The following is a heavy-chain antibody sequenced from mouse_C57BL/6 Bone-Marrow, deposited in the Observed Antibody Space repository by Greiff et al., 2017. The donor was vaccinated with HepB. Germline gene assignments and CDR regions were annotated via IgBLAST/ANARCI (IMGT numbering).Heavy chain of an antibody. CDR1: GYTFTSYW. V-gene: IGHV1-64*01. J-gene: IGHJ2*01. CDR2: IHPNSGST. D-gene: IGHD2-1*01. CDR3: ARRGNSYFDY. Sequence: QVQLQQPGAELVKPGASVKLSCKASGYTFTSYWMHWVKQSPGQGLEWIGMIHPNSGSTNYNEKFKSKATMTVDKSSSTAYMQLSSLTSEDSAVYYCARRGNSYFDYWGQGTTLTVSS.